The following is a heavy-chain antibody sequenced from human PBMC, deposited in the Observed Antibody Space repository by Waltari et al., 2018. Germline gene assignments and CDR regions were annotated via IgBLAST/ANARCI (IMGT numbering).Heavy chain of an antibody. J-gene: IGHJ5*02. CDR2: SSDYNGNT. D-gene: IGHD3-3*01. CDR1: GYTFTSYG. Sequence: QVQLVQSGAEVKKPGASVKVSCKASGYTFTSYGISWVRQAPGQGLEWMGWSSDYNGNTKYAQKLQGRVTMTTETSTSTADMELRSLRSDDTAVYYCARGLPRYDFWSGYKDESWFDPWGQGTLVTVSS. V-gene: IGHV1-18*04. CDR3: ARGLPRYDFWSGYKDESWFDP.